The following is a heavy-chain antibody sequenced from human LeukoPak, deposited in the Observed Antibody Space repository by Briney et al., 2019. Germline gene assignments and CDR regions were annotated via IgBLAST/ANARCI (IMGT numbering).Heavy chain of an antibody. Sequence: HPGGSLRLSCAASGFTFSSYAMHWGRQAPGKGLEWVAVISYDGSNKYYAASVKGRFTISRDNSKNTLYLQMNSLRAEDTVVYYCARDGEQRDRLVWFSRAPHAFDIWGQGTMVTVSS. CDR1: GFTFSSYA. CDR3: ARDGEQRDRLVWFSRAPHAFDI. D-gene: IGHD6-19*01. CDR2: ISYDGSNK. V-gene: IGHV3-30-3*01. J-gene: IGHJ3*02.